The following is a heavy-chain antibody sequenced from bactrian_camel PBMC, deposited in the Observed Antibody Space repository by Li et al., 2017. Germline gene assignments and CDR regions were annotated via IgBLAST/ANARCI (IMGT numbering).Heavy chain of an antibody. CDR1: GYTNTRYC. D-gene: IGHD4*01. CDR2: IDSIGST. Sequence: VQLVESGGGSVQAGGSLRLSCAASGYTNTRYCMGWFRQAPGKEREGVAAIDSIGSTSYADSVKGRFTISKDNAKNTLYLQMNNLRPEDSAMYYCAAGADTVATMKRGFEKVGADRFNHWGQGTQVTVS. J-gene: IGHJ4*01. V-gene: IGHV3S42*01. CDR3: AAGADTVATMKRGFEKVGADRFNH.